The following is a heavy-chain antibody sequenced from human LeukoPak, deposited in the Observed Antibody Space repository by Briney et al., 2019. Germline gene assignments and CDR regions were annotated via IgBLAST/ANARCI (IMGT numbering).Heavy chain of an antibody. CDR3: AKGGPPYGDYVYFDY. D-gene: IGHD4-17*01. Sequence: PGGSLRLSCAASGFTFTNYALHWVRQAPGKGLEWVAVISYDGTNKYYADSVKGRFTISRDNSKSTLYLQMNSLRAEDTALYYCAKGGPPYGDYVYFDYWGQGTLVTVSS. CDR1: GFTFTNYA. J-gene: IGHJ4*02. CDR2: ISYDGTNK. V-gene: IGHV3-30-3*01.